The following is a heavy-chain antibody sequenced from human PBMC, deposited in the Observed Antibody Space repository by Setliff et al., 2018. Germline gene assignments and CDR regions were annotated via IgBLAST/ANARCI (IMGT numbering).Heavy chain of an antibody. CDR2: IYSGGST. V-gene: IGHV3-53*01. CDR3: AKTVVPTASYFDY. CDR1: GFTVSSNY. J-gene: IGHJ4*02. D-gene: IGHD2-2*01. Sequence: GGSLRLSCAASGFTVSSNYMSWVRQAPGKGLEWVSVIYSGGSTYYADSVKGRFTISRDNSKNTLYLQISSLSADDTAVYYCAKTVVPTASYFDYWGQGTLVTVSS.